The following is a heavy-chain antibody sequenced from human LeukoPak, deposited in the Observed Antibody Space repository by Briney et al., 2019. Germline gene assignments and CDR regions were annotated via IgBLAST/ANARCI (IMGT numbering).Heavy chain of an antibody. J-gene: IGHJ3*02. V-gene: IGHV1-2*02. CDR1: GYTFIGHY. D-gene: IGHD3/OR15-3a*01. CDR3: ARIMEYYDFTPRGFDI. CDR2: MNPDSGGT. Sequence: GASVKVSCKASGYTFIGHYIHWVRQAPGQGLEWMGLMNPDSGGTNYAQKFQDRVTMNRDTSITTAYMELSRLTSDDTAIYYCARIMEYYDFTPRGFDIWGQGTMVAVSS.